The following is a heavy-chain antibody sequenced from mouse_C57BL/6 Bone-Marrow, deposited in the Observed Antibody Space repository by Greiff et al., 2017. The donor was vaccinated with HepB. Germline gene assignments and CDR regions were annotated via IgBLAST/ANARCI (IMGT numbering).Heavy chain of an antibody. D-gene: IGHD1-1*01. Sequence: VQLQQSGAELVKPGASVKLSCKASGYTFTEYTIHWVKQRSGQGLEWIGWFYPGSGSIKYNEKFKDKATLTADKSSSTVYMELSRLTSEDSAVYFCARHEEEPHYDGSRDSGYYFDYWGQGTTLTVSS. J-gene: IGHJ2*01. CDR2: FYPGSGSI. CDR3: ARHEEEPHYDGSRDSGYYFDY. CDR1: GYTFTEYT. V-gene: IGHV1-62-2*01.